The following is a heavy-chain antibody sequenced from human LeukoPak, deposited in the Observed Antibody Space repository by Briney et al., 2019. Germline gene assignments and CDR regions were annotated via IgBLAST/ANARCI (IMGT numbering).Heavy chain of an antibody. V-gene: IGHV3-74*01. Sequence: PGRTLRLSCAASGFTFSVHWMHCVRQAPGKGLVWVSRISSDGTETTYADFVKGRFTICRGNAKNTLYQQVNSLRSEARAVFYCARNYDILTGYPNDAFDIWGQGTMVTVSS. D-gene: IGHD3-9*01. CDR3: ARNYDILTGYPNDAFDI. CDR2: ISSDGTET. CDR1: GFTFSVHW. J-gene: IGHJ3*02.